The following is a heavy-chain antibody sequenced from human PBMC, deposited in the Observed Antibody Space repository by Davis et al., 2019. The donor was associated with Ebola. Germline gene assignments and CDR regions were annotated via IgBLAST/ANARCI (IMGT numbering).Heavy chain of an antibody. CDR2: IYTGDSDT. D-gene: IGHD2-8*02. CDR3: ASLRRTITGMDDGFDI. Sequence: GESLKISCKDSGNSFTSHWIGWVRQMPGKGLDWMGIIYTGDSDTRCSPSFRGQVTISADKSMKTAFLQWSSLKASDSGMYYCASLRRTITGMDDGFDIWGQGTMVTVSS. V-gene: IGHV5-51*01. CDR1: GNSFTSHW. J-gene: IGHJ3*02.